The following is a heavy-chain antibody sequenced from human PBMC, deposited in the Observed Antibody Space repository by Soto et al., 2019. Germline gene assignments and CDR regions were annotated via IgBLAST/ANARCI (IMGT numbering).Heavy chain of an antibody. V-gene: IGHV1-69*06. CDR1: GGTFSSYA. CDR3: ARGIGYSYAASYYYYGMDV. D-gene: IGHD5-18*01. J-gene: IGHJ6*02. Sequence: ASVKVSCKASGGTFSSYAISWVRQAPGQGLEWMGGIIPIFGTANYAQKFQGRVTITADKSTSTAYMELSSLRSEDTAVYYCARGIGYSYAASYYYYGMDVWGQGTTVTVSS. CDR2: IIPIFGTA.